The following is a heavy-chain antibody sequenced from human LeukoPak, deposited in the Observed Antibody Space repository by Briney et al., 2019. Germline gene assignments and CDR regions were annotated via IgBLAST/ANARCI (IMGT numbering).Heavy chain of an antibody. CDR2: IIPIFGTA. Sequence: SVKVSCKASGGTLSSYAISWVRQAPGQGLEWMGGIIPIFGTANYAQKFQGRVTITADESTSTAYMELSSLRSEDTAVYYCARQNYYDSSGYYWDYWGQGTLVTVSS. CDR1: GGTLSSYA. D-gene: IGHD3-22*01. CDR3: ARQNYYDSSGYYWDY. V-gene: IGHV1-69*13. J-gene: IGHJ4*02.